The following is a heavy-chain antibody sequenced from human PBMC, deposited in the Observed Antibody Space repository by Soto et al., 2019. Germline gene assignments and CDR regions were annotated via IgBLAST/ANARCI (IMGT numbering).Heavy chain of an antibody. CDR3: AAGRYFDWLLPLYYGMDV. CDR2: IVVGSGNT. Sequence: SVKVSCKASGFTFTSSAMQCVRQARGQRLEWIGWIVVGSGNTNYAQKFQERVTITRDMSTSTAYMELSSLRSEDTAVYYCAAGRYFDWLLPLYYGMDVWGQGTTVTVSS. CDR1: GFTFTSSA. V-gene: IGHV1-58*02. D-gene: IGHD3-9*01. J-gene: IGHJ6*02.